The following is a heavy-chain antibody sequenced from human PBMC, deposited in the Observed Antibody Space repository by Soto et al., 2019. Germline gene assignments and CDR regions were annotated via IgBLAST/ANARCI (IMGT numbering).Heavy chain of an antibody. D-gene: IGHD6-13*01. Sequence: SVKVSCKASGHNFTGYYMHWVRQAPGQGLEWMGWINPNSGGTNYAQKFQGRLTMTRDTSISTAYMELSRLRFDDTAVHYCVGGIPARSAAGHNWFEPWGQGTLGTVSS. J-gene: IGHJ5*02. CDR2: INPNSGGT. CDR1: GHNFTGYY. CDR3: VGGIPARSAAGHNWFEP. V-gene: IGHV1-2*02.